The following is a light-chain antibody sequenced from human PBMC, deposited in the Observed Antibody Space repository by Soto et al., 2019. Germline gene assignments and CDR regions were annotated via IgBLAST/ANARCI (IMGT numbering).Light chain of an antibody. V-gene: IGLV2-14*01. CDR1: SSDVGGYNY. J-gene: IGLJ1*01. Sequence: LPQPASVSESPGQSITISCTGTSSDVGGYNYVSWYQQHPGKAPKLMIYEVSNRPSGVSNRFSGSKSGNTASLTISGLQAEDEADYYCSSYTSSTFYVFGTGTKVTVL. CDR2: EVS. CDR3: SSYTSSTFYV.